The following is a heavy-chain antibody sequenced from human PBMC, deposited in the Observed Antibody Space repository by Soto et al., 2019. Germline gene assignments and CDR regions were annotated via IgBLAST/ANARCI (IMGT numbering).Heavy chain of an antibody. D-gene: IGHD6-19*01. V-gene: IGHV3-23*01. CDR1: GFTYSDYW. CDR2: ISGSGGST. Sequence: PVGSLRLSCAASGFTYSDYWMHWVRQAPGKEPVWVSAISGSGGSTYYADSVKGRFTISRDNSKNTLYLQMNSLRAEDTAVYYCAKFANGSGWPYYFDYWGQGTLVTVSS. CDR3: AKFANGSGWPYYFDY. J-gene: IGHJ4*02.